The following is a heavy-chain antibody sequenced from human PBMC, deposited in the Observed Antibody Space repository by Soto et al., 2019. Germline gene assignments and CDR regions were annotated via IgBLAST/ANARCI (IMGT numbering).Heavy chain of an antibody. J-gene: IGHJ4*02. CDR3: TTGWASTDFDY. CDR1: GFTFSNAW. V-gene: IGHV3-15*01. Sequence: EVQLVESGGGLVKPGGSLRLSCAASGFTFSNAWMSWVHQAPGKGLEWVGRIKSKTDGGTTDYAAPVKGRFTISRDDSKNTLYLQMNSLKTEDTAVYYCTTGWASTDFDYWGQGTLVTVSS. CDR2: IKSKTDGGTT. D-gene: IGHD2-2*01.